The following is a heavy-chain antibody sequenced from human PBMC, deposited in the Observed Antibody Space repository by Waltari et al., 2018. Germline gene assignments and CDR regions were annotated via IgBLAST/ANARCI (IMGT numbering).Heavy chain of an antibody. D-gene: IGHD3-10*01. J-gene: IGHJ6*02. V-gene: IGHV1-69*05. Sequence: QVQLVQSGAEVKKPGSSVKVSCKASGGTFSSYAISWVRQAPGQGLEWMGGIIPIFGPANYAQKFQGRVTITTDESTSTAYMELSSLRSEDTAVYYCARGNYYGSGSYYYYYGMDVWGQGTTVTVSS. CDR1: GGTFSSYA. CDR3: ARGNYYGSGSYYYYYGMDV. CDR2: IIPIFGPA.